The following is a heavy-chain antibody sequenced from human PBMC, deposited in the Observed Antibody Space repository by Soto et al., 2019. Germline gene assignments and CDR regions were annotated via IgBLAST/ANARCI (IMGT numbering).Heavy chain of an antibody. V-gene: IGHV3-23*01. Sequence: GGSLRLSCAASGFTFSSYAMSWVRQAPGKGLEWVSAISGSGGSTYYADSVKGRFTISRDNSKNTLYLQMNSLGAEDTAVYYCAKDQESSVVAGYFDYWGQGTLVTVSS. CDR1: GFTFSSYA. CDR3: AKDQESSVVAGYFDY. J-gene: IGHJ4*02. CDR2: ISGSGGST. D-gene: IGHD2-2*01.